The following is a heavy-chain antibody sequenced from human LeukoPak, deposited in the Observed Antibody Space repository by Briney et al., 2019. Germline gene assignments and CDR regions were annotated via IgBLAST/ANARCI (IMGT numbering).Heavy chain of an antibody. CDR3: TRRYYYDSSGYYQGDY. Sequence: GGSLRLSRAASGFTFCGSAMHWVRRASGKGLEWVGRIRSKANSYATSYGASVKGRFTISRDDSKNTAYLQMNSLKTEDTAVYYCTRRYYYDSSGYYQGDYWGQGTLVTVSS. CDR1: GFTFCGSA. J-gene: IGHJ4*02. CDR2: IRSKANSYAT. V-gene: IGHV3-73*01. D-gene: IGHD3-22*01.